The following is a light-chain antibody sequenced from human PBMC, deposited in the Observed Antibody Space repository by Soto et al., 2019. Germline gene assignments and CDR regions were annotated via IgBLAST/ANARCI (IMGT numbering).Light chain of an antibody. CDR3: QSFDKYLSAVV. V-gene: IGLV1-40*01. CDR1: SSNIGAGYD. Sequence: QSVLTQPPSVSGAPGQRVTFSCTGTSSNIGAGYDVHWYQQLPGTVPKLLIYGNTNRPSGVPDRFSASKSGTSASLVITGLQAEDEADYYCQSFDKYLSAVVFGGGTKLTVL. J-gene: IGLJ2*01. CDR2: GNT.